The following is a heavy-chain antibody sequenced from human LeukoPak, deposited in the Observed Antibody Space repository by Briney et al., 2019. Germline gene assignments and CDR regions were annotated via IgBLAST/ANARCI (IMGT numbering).Heavy chain of an antibody. CDR1: GGSISSYY. D-gene: IGHD6-13*01. J-gene: IGHJ5*02. CDR2: IYTSGST. Sequence: SETLSLTCTVSGGSISSYYWSWIRRPADKGLEWIGRIYTSGSTNYNPSLKNRVTMSVDTSKNQFSLKLSSVTAADTAVYYCAKLAAAGLYNWFDPWGQGILVTVSS. CDR3: AKLAAAGLYNWFDP. V-gene: IGHV4-4*07.